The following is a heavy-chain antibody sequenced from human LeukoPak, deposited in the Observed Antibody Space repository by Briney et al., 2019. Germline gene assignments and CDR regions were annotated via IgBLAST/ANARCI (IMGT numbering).Heavy chain of an antibody. CDR3: GLLWYSSGWEFDY. J-gene: IGHJ4*02. Sequence: ASVKVSCKASGYTFTGYYMHWVRQAPGQGLEGMGWINPNSGGTNYAQKFQGRVTMTRDTSISTAYMELSRLRSDDTAVYYCGLLWYSSGWEFDYWGQGTLVTVSS. CDR2: INPNSGGT. D-gene: IGHD6-19*01. V-gene: IGHV1-2*02. CDR1: GYTFTGYY.